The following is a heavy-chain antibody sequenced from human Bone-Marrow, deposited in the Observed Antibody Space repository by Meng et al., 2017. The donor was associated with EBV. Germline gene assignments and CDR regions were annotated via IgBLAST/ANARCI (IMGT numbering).Heavy chain of an antibody. CDR1: GGSISSSTW. CDR2: IHHVGST. D-gene: IGHD3-16*01. Sequence: QVQVQELGPGLVKPSGTLSLTCAVSGGSISSSTWWSWVRQSPGEGLEWIGEIHHVGSTNYNPSLKSRVTISIDESKKQFSLKLSSVTAADTAVYYCARRDYYDDTGYFDYWGQGTLVTVSS. V-gene: IGHV4-4*02. J-gene: IGHJ4*02. CDR3: ARRDYYDDTGYFDY.